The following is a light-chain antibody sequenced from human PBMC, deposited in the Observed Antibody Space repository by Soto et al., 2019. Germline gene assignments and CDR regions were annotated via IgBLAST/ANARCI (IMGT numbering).Light chain of an antibody. J-gene: IGKJ1*01. CDR3: QQYNAYPWT. CDR2: YAS. Sequence: DLQMTQSPSTLSASVGDRVTITCRASQSISSWLAWYQQKPGKAPKVLIYYASSLESVVPSRFSGSGSGTEFTLTISSLQPDDFATYFCQQYNAYPWTFGQGTKVEIK. V-gene: IGKV1-5*01. CDR1: QSISSW.